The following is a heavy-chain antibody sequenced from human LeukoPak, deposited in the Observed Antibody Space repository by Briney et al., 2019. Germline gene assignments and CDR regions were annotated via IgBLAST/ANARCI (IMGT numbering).Heavy chain of an antibody. V-gene: IGHV3-21*01. CDR2: ISSSSSYI. J-gene: IGHJ4*02. CDR1: GFTFSSYS. CDR3: ARESSLGYRYGYPRAY. D-gene: IGHD5-18*01. Sequence: GGSLRLSCAASGFTFSSYSMNWVRQAPGKGLEWVSSISSSSSYIYYADSVKGRFTISRDNAKNSLYLQMNSLRADDTAVHYCARESSLGYRYGYPRAYWGEGSLVAVRS.